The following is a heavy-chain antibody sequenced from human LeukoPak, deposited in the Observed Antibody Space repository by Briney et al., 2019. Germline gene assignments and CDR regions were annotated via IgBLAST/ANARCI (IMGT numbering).Heavy chain of an antibody. CDR3: ARVAAEVVGVPGAIGFGWVRRDYYYMDV. Sequence: ASVKVSCKASGYIFTSYNMNWVRQAPGQGLEWMGIINPTGGSTSYAQKFQGRVTMTRDMSTSTVYMEMSRLRSEDTAVYYCARVAAEVVGVPGAIGFGWVRRDYYYMDVWGKGTTVTVSS. D-gene: IGHD2-2*02. CDR2: INPTGGST. CDR1: GYIFTSYN. V-gene: IGHV1-46*01. J-gene: IGHJ6*03.